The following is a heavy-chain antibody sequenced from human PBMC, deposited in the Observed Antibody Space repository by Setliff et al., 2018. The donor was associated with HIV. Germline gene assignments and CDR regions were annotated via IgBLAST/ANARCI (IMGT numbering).Heavy chain of an antibody. V-gene: IGHV4-59*01. CDR3: ARVQMAYAAFDV. Sequence: SETLSLTCTVSGGSISAYYWSWIRQPPGKGLEWIGSIYFTGSSDNNPSLKSRVTLSVDTSKHQFSQKLSSVTAADTAVYYCARVQMAYAAFDVWGQGTMVTVS. J-gene: IGHJ3*01. CDR1: GGSISAYY. D-gene: IGHD4-17*01. CDR2: IYFTGSS.